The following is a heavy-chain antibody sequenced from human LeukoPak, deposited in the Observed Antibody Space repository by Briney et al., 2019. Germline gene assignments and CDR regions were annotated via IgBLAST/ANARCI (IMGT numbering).Heavy chain of an antibody. D-gene: IGHD1-26*01. CDR3: AKDYSDSRVGDVFFEY. CDR1: GLTFSSYA. CDR2: ITSGFTP. V-gene: IGHV3-23*01. J-gene: IGHJ4*02. Sequence: PWGSLRLSCAASGLTFSSYAMSWVRQAPGKGLEWVSGITSGFTPHYADSVKGRFTISRDNSKNTFHLQMNSLRAEDTAVYYCAKDYSDSRVGDVFFEYWGQGTLVTVSS.